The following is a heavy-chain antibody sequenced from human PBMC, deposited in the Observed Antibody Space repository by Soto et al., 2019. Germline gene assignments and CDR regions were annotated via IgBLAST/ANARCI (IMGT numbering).Heavy chain of an antibody. D-gene: IGHD3-22*01. CDR1: GFTFSSYG. J-gene: IGHJ4*02. CDR3: AKDNYYDSTQRLSDFDY. V-gene: IGHV3-30*18. Sequence: QVQLVESGGGVVQPGRSLRLSCAASGFTFSSYGMHWVRQAPGKGLEWVAVISYDGSNKYYADSVKGRFTISRDNSKNTLYLQMNSLRAEDTAVYYCAKDNYYDSTQRLSDFDYWGQGTLVTVSS. CDR2: ISYDGSNK.